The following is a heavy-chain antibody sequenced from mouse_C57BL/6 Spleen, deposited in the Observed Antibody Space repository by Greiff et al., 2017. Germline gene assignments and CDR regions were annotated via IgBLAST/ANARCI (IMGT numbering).Heavy chain of an antibody. CDR2: ILPGSGST. Sequence: VQLKESGAELMKPGASVKLSCKATGYTFTGYWIEWVKQRPGHGLEWIGEILPGSGSTNYNEKFKGKATFTADTSSNTAYMQLSSLTTEDSAIYYCAIRWGDYGNPVYFDYWGQGTTLTVSS. D-gene: IGHD2-1*01. CDR1: GYTFTGYW. V-gene: IGHV1-9*01. J-gene: IGHJ2*01. CDR3: AIRWGDYGNPVYFDY.